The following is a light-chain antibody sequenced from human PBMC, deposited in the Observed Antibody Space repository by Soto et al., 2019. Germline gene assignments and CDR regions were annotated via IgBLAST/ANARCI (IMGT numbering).Light chain of an antibody. CDR1: QSVSSN. J-gene: IGKJ1*01. CDR2: GAS. V-gene: IGKV3-15*01. Sequence: EIVMTQSPATLSVPPGERATLSCRASQSVSSNLAWYQQKPGQAPRLLIYGASTRATGIPARFSGGGSGTDFTLTISRLEPEDFAVYYCQQYSTSPRTFGQGTKVDIK. CDR3: QQYSTSPRT.